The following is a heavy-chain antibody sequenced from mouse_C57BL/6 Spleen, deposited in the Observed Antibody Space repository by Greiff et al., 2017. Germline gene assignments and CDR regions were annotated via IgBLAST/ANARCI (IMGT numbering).Heavy chain of an antibody. V-gene: IGHV1-69*01. CDR1: GYTFTSYW. CDR2: IDPSDSYT. Sequence: QVQLQQSGAELVMPGASVKLSCKASGYTFTSYWMHWVKQRPGQGLEWIGEIDPSDSYTNYNQKFKGKSTLTVDKSSSTAYMQLSSLTSEDSAVYYCAGGSSSWFAYWGQGTLVTVSA. CDR3: AGGSSSWFAY. J-gene: IGHJ3*01. D-gene: IGHD1-1*01.